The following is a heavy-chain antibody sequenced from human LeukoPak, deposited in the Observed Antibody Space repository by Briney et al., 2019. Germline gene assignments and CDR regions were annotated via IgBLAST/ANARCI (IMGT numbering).Heavy chain of an antibody. Sequence: GASVKVSCKASGYTFTSYGISWVRQAPGQGLEWMGWISAYNGNTNYAQKLQGRVTMTTDTSTSTAYMELRSLRSDDTAVYYCASLTRDGSGSSGTYRDVWGKGTTVTVPS. J-gene: IGHJ6*03. D-gene: IGHD3-10*01. V-gene: IGHV1-18*01. CDR3: ASLTRDGSGSSGTYRDV. CDR1: GYTFTSYG. CDR2: ISAYNGNT.